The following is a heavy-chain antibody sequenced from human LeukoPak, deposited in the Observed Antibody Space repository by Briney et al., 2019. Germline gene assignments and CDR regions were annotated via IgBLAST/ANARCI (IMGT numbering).Heavy chain of an antibody. CDR3: ASSIVAAGTSPFDY. D-gene: IGHD6-13*01. V-gene: IGHV3-48*04. CDR1: GFTFSIYS. Sequence: GGSLRLSCAASGFTFSIYSMNWVRQAPGKALEWVSYISSSGDTIYYADSVKGRITISRDDAKNSLYLQMNSLRAEDTAVYYCASSIVAAGTSPFDYWGQGTLVTVSS. CDR2: ISSSGDTI. J-gene: IGHJ4*02.